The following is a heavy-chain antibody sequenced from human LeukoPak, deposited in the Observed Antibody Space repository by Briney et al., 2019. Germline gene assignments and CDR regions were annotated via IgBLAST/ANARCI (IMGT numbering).Heavy chain of an antibody. J-gene: IGHJ4*02. CDR1: GGSFSGYY. CDR3: ARGERVVPAAILDY. CDR2: INHSGST. V-gene: IGHV4-34*01. D-gene: IGHD2-2*01. Sequence: SETLSLTCAVYGGSFSGYYWSWIRQPPGKGLEWIGEINHSGSTNYNPSLKSRVTISVDTSKNQFSLKLSSVTAADTAVYYCARGERVVPAAILDYWGQGTLVTVPS.